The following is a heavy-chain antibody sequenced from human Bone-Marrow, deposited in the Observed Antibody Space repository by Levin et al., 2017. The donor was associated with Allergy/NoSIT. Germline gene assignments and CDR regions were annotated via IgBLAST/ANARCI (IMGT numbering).Heavy chain of an antibody. Sequence: GESLKISCAASGFTFSSSWMHWVRQAPGKGLVWVSRISRDGSNTGYADSVKGRFTISRDNAKNTVYLQMNSLRAEDMAVYYCVSNWNGDSWGQGTLVTVSS. J-gene: IGHJ4*02. CDR1: GFTFSSSW. CDR2: ISRDGSNT. V-gene: IGHV3-74*01. D-gene: IGHD1-1*01. CDR3: VSNWNGDS.